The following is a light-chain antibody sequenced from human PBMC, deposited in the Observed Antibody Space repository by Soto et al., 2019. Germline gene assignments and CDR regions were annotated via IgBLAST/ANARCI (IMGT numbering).Light chain of an antibody. CDR1: QSIISY. J-gene: IGKJ4*01. CDR2: AAS. V-gene: IGKV1-39*01. Sequence: DIQMTQSPSSLSASVGDRVTITCRASQSIISYLSWYQQKPGKATKLLIYAASSLQSGVPSRFSGSGSGTDFTLTISSLQPEDFATYYCQQGYSTPLTFGGGTKVEIK. CDR3: QQGYSTPLT.